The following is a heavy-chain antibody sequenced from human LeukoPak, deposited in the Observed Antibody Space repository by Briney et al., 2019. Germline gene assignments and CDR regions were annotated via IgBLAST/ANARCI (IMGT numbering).Heavy chain of an antibody. J-gene: IGHJ3*02. CDR2: ININSSSI. V-gene: IGHV3-21*01. D-gene: IGHD7-27*01. CDR3: AIDMNWGYGAFDI. Sequence: PGGSLRVSCAASGFTLRSYSMMWVRQAPGKGREGGSFININSSSIISAASVRGRFTISQDKAKNSLYLQMNSLRAEDTAVYYCAIDMNWGYGAFDIWRQGTMVTVSS. CDR1: GFTLRSYS.